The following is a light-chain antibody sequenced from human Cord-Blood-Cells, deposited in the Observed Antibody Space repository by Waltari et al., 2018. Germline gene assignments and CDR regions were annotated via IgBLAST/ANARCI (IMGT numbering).Light chain of an antibody. CDR1: QSISSY. CDR2: AAS. CDR3: QQSDSTPWT. Sequence: DIQMTQSPSSLSASVGDRVTITCRASQSISSYVNWYQQKPWKAPKLLIYAASSLQSGVPSRFSGSGSGTDFTLTISSLQPEDFATYYCQQSDSTPWTFGQGTKVEIK. J-gene: IGKJ1*01. V-gene: IGKV1-39*01.